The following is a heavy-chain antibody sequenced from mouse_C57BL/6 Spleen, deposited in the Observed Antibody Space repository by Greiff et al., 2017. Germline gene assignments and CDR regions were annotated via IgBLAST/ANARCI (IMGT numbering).Heavy chain of an antibody. D-gene: IGHD1-1*01. J-gene: IGHJ1*03. CDR1: GYTFTDYN. Sequence: EVQLQQSGPELVKPGASVKIPCKASGYTFTDYNMDWVKQSHGKSLEWIGDINPNNGGTIYNQKFKGKATLTVDKSSSTAYMELRSLTSEDTAVYYCARGIRIYYYGSSHGYFDVWGTGTTVTVSS. V-gene: IGHV1-18*01. CDR2: INPNNGGT. CDR3: ARGIRIYYYGSSHGYFDV.